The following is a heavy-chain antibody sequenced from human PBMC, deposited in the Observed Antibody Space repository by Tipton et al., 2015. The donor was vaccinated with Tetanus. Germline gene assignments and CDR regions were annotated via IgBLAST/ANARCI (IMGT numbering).Heavy chain of an antibody. V-gene: IGHV1-2*02. CDR2: INPYAGGI. CDR3: ARKMMEGTGAFDI. CDR1: GYMFTAHY. Sequence: QSGPEVKKPGASVKVSCETSGYMFTAHYLHWLRQAPGQGLEWMGWINPYAGGIDYAQKFKGGVTITRDRASRTAYMELNSLRSDDTAVYFCARKMMEGTGAFDIWGQGTLVTVSA. D-gene: IGHD1-14*01. J-gene: IGHJ3*02.